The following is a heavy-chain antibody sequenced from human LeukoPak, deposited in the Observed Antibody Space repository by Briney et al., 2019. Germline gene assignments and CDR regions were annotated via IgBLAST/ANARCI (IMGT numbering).Heavy chain of an antibody. D-gene: IGHD5-18*01. CDR3: ARGRVDTAGILEGCDY. J-gene: IGHJ4*02. CDR2: INHSGST. V-gene: IGHV4-34*01. Sequence: SETLSLTCAVYGGSFSGYYWSWIRQPPGKGLEWIGEINHSGSTNYNPSLKSRVTISVDTSKNQFSLKLSSVTAANTAVYYCARGRVDTAGILEGCDYWGQGTLVTVSS. CDR1: GGSFSGYY.